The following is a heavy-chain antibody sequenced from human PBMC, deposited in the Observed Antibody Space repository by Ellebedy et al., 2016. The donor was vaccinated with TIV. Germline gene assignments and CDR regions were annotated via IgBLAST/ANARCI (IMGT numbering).Heavy chain of an antibody. CDR1: GYPFTTYG. D-gene: IGHD4-17*01. Sequence: ASVKVSCKASGYPFTTYGISWVRQAPGQGLEWMGWISTSNGNTKYAQMFQDRVTMTTDTSTSTAYMELRSLGSGDTAVYFCARDPPGTTEDYWGQGTQVTVSS. J-gene: IGHJ4*02. V-gene: IGHV1-18*01. CDR3: ARDPPGTTEDY. CDR2: ISTSNGNT.